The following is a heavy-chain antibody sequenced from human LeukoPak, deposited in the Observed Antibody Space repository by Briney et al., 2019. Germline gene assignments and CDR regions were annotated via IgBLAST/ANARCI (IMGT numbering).Heavy chain of an antibody. Sequence: GGSLRLLCAASGFTFSSAAMSWVRQAPGKGLEWVSIISSSGGSTYYADSVKGRFIISRDNSKNTLYLQMNSLRAEDTAVYYCAKGSRSIAVDNLCDYWGQGSLVTVSS. J-gene: IGHJ4*02. CDR2: ISSSGGST. D-gene: IGHD6-19*01. V-gene: IGHV3-23*01. CDR3: AKGSRSIAVDNLCDY. CDR1: GFTFSSAA.